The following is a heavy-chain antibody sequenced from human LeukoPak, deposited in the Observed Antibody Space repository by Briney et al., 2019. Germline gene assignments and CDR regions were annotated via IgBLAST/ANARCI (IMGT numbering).Heavy chain of an antibody. CDR3: VKDRGDGYKWQNSSGFDS. J-gene: IGHJ4*02. CDR1: GFSFNKNN. V-gene: IGHV3-30*18. D-gene: IGHD5-24*01. Sequence: GGSLRLSCVASGFSFNKNNMHWVRQAPGKGLEWVSVMSYDGSNKYSADPVKGRFIISRDNSENTLYLQMNSLRVGDTALYYCVKDRGDGYKWQNSSGFDSWGQGTLVTVSS. CDR2: MSYDGSNK.